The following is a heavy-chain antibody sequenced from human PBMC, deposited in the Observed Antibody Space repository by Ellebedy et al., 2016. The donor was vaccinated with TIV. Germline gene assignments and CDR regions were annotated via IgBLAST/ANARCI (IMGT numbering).Heavy chain of an antibody. CDR1: GGSFRGYY. CDR2: INHSGST. D-gene: IGHD3-22*01. V-gene: IGHV4-34*01. CDR3: ARLYYSDGSGYLAEYYFDY. J-gene: IGHJ4*02. Sequence: SQTLSLTCAVYGGSFRGYYWSWIRQPPGKGLEWIGEINHSGSTKYNPSLKSRVTMSVATSKNQFSLKLNSVTAADTAIYYCARLYYSDGSGYLAEYYFDYWGQGTLVTVSS.